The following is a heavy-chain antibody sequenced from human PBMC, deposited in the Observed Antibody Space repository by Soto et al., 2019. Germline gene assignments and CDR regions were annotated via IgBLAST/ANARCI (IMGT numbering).Heavy chain of an antibody. CDR3: ASGYSYGDY. CDR1: GFTFSSYA. J-gene: IGHJ4*02. Sequence: QVQLVESGGGVVQPGRSLRLSCAASGFTFSSYAMHWVRQAPGKGLEWVAVISYDGSNKYYADSVKGRFTISRDNSKNTLDLQMNSLRAEDTAVYYCASGYSYGDYWGQGTLVTVSS. D-gene: IGHD5-18*01. CDR2: ISYDGSNK. V-gene: IGHV3-30-3*01.